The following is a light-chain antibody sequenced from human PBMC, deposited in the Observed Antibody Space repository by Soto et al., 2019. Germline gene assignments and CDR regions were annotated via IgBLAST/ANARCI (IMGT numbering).Light chain of an antibody. CDR1: QSVSTN. J-gene: IGKJ1*01. CDR2: GAS. Sequence: EVVMTQSPATLSVSPGERAALSCRASQSVSTNLAWYQQKPGQAPRLLIYGASTRATGIPARFSGSGSETEFTLTISSLQSEDFALYYFQHYNNWPRTFGQGTKVDIK. CDR3: QHYNNWPRT. V-gene: IGKV3-15*01.